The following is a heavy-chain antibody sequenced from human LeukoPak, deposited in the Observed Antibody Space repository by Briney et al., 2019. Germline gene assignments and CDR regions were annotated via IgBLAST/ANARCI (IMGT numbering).Heavy chain of an antibody. V-gene: IGHV1-2*02. CDR1: GYTFTGYY. Sequence: ASVKVSCKASGYTFTGYYMHWVRQAPGQGLEWMGWINPNSGGTNYAQKFQGRVTMTRDTSISTAYMELSRLRSDDTAVYYCARADYGGIFLLDYWGQGTLVTVSP. CDR2: INPNSGGT. J-gene: IGHJ4*02. CDR3: ARADYGGIFLLDY. D-gene: IGHD4-17*01.